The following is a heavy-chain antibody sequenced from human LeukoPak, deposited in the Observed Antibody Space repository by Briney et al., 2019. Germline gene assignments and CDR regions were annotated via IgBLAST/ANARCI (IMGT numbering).Heavy chain of an antibody. CDR2: ISGSGGST. D-gene: IGHD2-2*01. V-gene: IGHV3-23*01. CDR1: GFTFGSYA. J-gene: IGHJ4*02. CDR3: AKDLSPKFCSSTSCQDDY. Sequence: GGSLRLSCSASGFTFGSYAMSWVRQAPGKGLEWVSAISGSGGSTYYADSVKGRFTISRDNSKNTLYLQMNSLRAEDTAVYYCAKDLSPKFCSSTSCQDDYWGQGTLVTVSS.